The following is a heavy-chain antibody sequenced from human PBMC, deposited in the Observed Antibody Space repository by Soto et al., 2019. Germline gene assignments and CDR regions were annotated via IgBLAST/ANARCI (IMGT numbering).Heavy chain of an antibody. CDR3: ARDSDFWSGLTITYYYYGMDV. D-gene: IGHD3-3*01. J-gene: IGHJ6*02. CDR1: GYTFTSYG. V-gene: IGHV1-18*01. CDR2: ISAYNGNT. Sequence: GASVKVSCKASGYTFTSYGISWVRQAPGQGLEWMGWISAYNGNTNYAQKLQGRVTMTTDTSTSTAYMELRSLRSDDTAVYYCARDSDFWSGLTITYYYYGMDVWGQGTTVTSP.